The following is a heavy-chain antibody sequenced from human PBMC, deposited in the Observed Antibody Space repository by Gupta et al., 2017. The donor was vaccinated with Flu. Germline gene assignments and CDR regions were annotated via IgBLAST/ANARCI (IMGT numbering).Heavy chain of an antibody. Sequence: GSTYYNPSLKSRVTISVDTSKNQFSLKLSSVTAADTAVYYCARLRGGRSGWYYYFDYWGQGTLVTVSS. CDR3: ARLRGGRSGWYYYFDY. CDR2: GST. J-gene: IGHJ4*02. V-gene: IGHV4-31*02. D-gene: IGHD6-19*01.